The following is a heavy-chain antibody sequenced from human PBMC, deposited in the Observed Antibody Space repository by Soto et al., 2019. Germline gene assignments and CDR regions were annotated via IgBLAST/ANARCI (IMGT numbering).Heavy chain of an antibody. CDR2: IDPSDSYT. V-gene: IGHV5-10-1*01. CDR3: ASRYSSSNYYGMDV. D-gene: IGHD6-6*01. Sequence: GESLKISCKGSGYSFTNYWISWVRQMPGKGLEWMGRIDPSDSYTNYSPSFQGHVTISADKSISTAYLQWSSLKASDTAMYYCASRYSSSNYYGMDVWGQGTTVTVSS. J-gene: IGHJ6*02. CDR1: GYSFTNYW.